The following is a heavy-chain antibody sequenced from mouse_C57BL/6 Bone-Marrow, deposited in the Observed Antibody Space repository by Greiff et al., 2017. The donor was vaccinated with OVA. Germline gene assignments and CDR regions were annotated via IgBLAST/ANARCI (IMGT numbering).Heavy chain of an antibody. CDR2: INPNNGGT. D-gene: IGHD1-1*01. V-gene: IGHV1-18*01. J-gene: IGHJ1*03. CDR3: ARGLYYGSSYGYFDV. CDR1: GYTFTDYN. Sequence: VQLKESGPELVKPGASVKIPCKASGYTFTDYNMDWVKQSHGTSLEWIGDINPNNGGTIYNQKFKGKATLTVDKSSSTAYMELRSLTSEDTAVYYCARGLYYGSSYGYFDVWGTGTTVTVSS.